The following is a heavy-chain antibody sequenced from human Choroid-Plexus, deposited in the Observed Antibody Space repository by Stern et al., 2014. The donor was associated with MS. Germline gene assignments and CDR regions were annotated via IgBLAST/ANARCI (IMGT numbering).Heavy chain of an antibody. D-gene: IGHD2/OR15-2a*01. CDR3: AKDRQYLTYFFDH. CDR1: GFTFGSCA. J-gene: IGHJ5*02. V-gene: IGHV3-30*18. Sequence: VQLVESGGGVVQPGRPLRLSCVASGFTFGSCAMHWVRQAPGKGLEWVGGVSHDGSYKYYADSVKGRFTISRDNSQNTLYMQMSSLRPEDTAVYYCAKDRQYLTYFFDHLGQGSLVTVSS. CDR2: VSHDGSYK.